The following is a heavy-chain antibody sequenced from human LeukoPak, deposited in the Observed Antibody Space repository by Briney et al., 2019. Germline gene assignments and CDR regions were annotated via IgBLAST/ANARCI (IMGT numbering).Heavy chain of an antibody. J-gene: IGHJ4*02. V-gene: IGHV3-64*04. D-gene: IGHD2-21*02. Sequence: GGSLRLSCSASGFTSSSYAMHWVRQAPGKGLEYVSAISSNGGSTYYADSVKGRFTISRDNSKNTLYLQMNSLRGEDTAVYYCAKADSARGVTLKSTIDYWGQGTLVTVSS. CDR2: ISSNGGST. CDR3: AKADSARGVTLKSTIDY. CDR1: GFTSSSYA.